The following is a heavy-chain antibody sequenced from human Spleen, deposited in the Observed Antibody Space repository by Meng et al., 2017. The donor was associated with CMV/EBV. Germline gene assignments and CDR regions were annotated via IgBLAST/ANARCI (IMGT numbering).Heavy chain of an antibody. J-gene: IGHJ4*02. CDR3: ARGRNYYDSSDSYYYFDY. CDR2: INLSGST. V-gene: IGHV4-34*01. CDR1: GYLRGFS. Sequence: GYLRGFSWNWIRLPPGKGLEWIGEINLSGSTNYNPSLKSRVTVSVDTSKNQFSLKLSFVTAADTAVYYCARGRNYYDSSDSYYYFDYWGRGTLVTVSS. D-gene: IGHD3-22*01.